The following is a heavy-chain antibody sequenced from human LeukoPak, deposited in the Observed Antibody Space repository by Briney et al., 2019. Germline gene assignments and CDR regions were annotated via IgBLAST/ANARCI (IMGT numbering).Heavy chain of an antibody. J-gene: IGHJ4*02. CDR1: GFTFSSSW. Sequence: PTGGSLRLSCVASGFTFSSSWMNWVRQAPGKGLEWVANIKYDGSEEYYVDSVKGRFAISRDNAQNSLYLQMNNPRAEDTAVYYCARDVYRSFDYWGQGTLVTVSS. D-gene: IGHD5/OR15-5a*01. CDR3: ARDVYRSFDY. V-gene: IGHV3-7*01. CDR2: IKYDGSEE.